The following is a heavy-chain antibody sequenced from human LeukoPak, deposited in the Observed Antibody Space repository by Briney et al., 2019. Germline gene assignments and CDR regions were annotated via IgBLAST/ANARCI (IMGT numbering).Heavy chain of an antibody. CDR2: IRYDGSSD. Sequence: PGGSLRLSCAASGFNFNNYGIHWVSQAPGRGLEWVAFIRYDGSSDYYRDSVRGRFTISRDNSKNTLYLQMNGLRPEDTAIYYCAKGRGIQLWSDFDYWGQGTLVSVSS. V-gene: IGHV3-30*02. J-gene: IGHJ4*02. D-gene: IGHD5-18*01. CDR1: GFNFNNYG. CDR3: AKGRGIQLWSDFDY.